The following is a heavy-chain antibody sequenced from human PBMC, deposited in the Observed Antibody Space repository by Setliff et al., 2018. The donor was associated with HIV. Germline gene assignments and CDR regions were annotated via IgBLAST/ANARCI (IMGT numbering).Heavy chain of an antibody. V-gene: IGHV1-18*01. CDR1: GYNFVGYG. CDR3: ARGGPARVALLYWFDP. Sequence: ASVKVSCKASGYNFVGYGINWLRQAPGQGLEWMGWINIYNGNTKYGQKFQGSVTMTTDTSTSTVYMELRNLRSDDTAVYFCARGGPARVALLYWFDPWGQGTLVTVSS. CDR2: INIYNGNT. J-gene: IGHJ5*02. D-gene: IGHD2-21*01.